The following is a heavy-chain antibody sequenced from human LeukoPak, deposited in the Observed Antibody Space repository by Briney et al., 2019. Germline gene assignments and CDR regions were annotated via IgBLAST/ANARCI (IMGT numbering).Heavy chain of an antibody. J-gene: IGHJ4*02. Sequence: SETLSLTCTVSGGSISSYYWSWIRQPPGKGLEWIGYIYYSGSTNYNPSLKSRVTISVDTSKNQFSLKLSSVTAADTAVYYCHSSGYHRANYYFDYWGQGTLVTVSS. D-gene: IGHD3-22*01. CDR3: HSSGYHRANYYFDY. V-gene: IGHV4-59*01. CDR1: GGSISSYY. CDR2: IYYSGST.